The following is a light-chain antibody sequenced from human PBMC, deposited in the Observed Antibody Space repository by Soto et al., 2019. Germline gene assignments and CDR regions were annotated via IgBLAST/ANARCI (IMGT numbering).Light chain of an antibody. J-gene: IGKJ3*01. CDR3: LQYNNCPPLFT. V-gene: IGKV3-15*01. CDR2: GAA. Sequence: EILMTQSPVTVSVSPGERATLSCRASQSVSSNLVWYQQKPGQAPRLLIYGAATRATGIPARFRCSGSGTDFTLTINSLQSEDFAFYYCLQYNNCPPLFTFGPGTKVDLK. CDR1: QSVSSN.